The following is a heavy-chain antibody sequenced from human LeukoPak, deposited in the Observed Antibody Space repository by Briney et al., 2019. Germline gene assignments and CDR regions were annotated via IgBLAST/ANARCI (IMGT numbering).Heavy chain of an antibody. Sequence: GGSLRLACAASGFTLSNYAMTWVRQAPGKGLEWVSAITGSGGATYYADSVKGRFTISRDNSKNTLYLQVNSLRAEDTAAYYCAKSEGSSSARRFDYWGQGTLVTVSS. D-gene: IGHD6-19*01. V-gene: IGHV3-23*01. CDR2: ITGSGGAT. CDR1: GFTLSNYA. J-gene: IGHJ4*02. CDR3: AKSEGSSSARRFDY.